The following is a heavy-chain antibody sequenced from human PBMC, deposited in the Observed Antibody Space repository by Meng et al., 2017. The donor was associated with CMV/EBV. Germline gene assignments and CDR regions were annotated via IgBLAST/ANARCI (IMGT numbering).Heavy chain of an antibody. J-gene: IGHJ6*02. D-gene: IGHD4-11*01. CDR1: GYTFTSYY. CDR3: ARGSYRNYRSSYYYYGMDV. CDR2: INPSGGST. V-gene: IGHV1-46*01. Sequence: ASVKVSCKASGYTFTSYYMHWVRQAPGQGLEWMGIINPSGGSTSYAQKFQGRVTMTRDTSTSTVYMELSSLRSEDTAVYYCARGSYRNYRSSYYYYGMDVWGQGTTVTVSS.